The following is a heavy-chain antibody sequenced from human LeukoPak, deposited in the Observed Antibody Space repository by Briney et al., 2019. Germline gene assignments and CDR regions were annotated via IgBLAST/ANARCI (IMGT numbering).Heavy chain of an antibody. Sequence: SGGSLRLSCAASGFTFSSYAMHWVRQAPGKGLEWVAVISYDGSNKYYADSVKGRFTISRDNSKNTLYLQMNSLRAEDTAVYYCARAGLYGSGSYPQYYYYYMDVWGKGTTVTVSS. D-gene: IGHD3-10*01. CDR1: GFTFSSYA. J-gene: IGHJ6*03. CDR3: ARAGLYGSGSYPQYYYYYMDV. CDR2: ISYDGSNK. V-gene: IGHV3-30-3*01.